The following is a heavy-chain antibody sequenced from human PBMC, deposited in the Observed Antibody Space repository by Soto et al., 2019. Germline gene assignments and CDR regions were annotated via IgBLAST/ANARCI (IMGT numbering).Heavy chain of an antibody. J-gene: IGHJ4*02. CDR1: GGSISSGGYS. CDR2: MYHSGST. Sequence: QLQLQESGSGPVKPSQTLSLTCAVSGGSISSGGYSWSWIRQPPGKGLEWIGYMYHSGSTYYNPSLQRRVTIVLDRSNNQFSLKLRSLTAADTAVYYFARVPDYWGQGTLVTVSS. V-gene: IGHV4-30-2*01. CDR3: ARVPDY.